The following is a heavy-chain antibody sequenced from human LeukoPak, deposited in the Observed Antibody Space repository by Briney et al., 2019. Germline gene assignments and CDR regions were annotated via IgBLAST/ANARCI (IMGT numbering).Heavy chain of an antibody. Sequence: GGSLRLSCAASGFTFSSYGMHWVRQAPGKGLEWVAVISYDGSNKYYADSVKGRFTISRDNSKNTLYLQMSSLRAEDTAVYYCAKVAVDTAMPIDYWGQGTLVTVSS. CDR2: ISYDGSNK. D-gene: IGHD5-18*01. J-gene: IGHJ4*02. CDR1: GFTFSSYG. V-gene: IGHV3-30*18. CDR3: AKVAVDTAMPIDY.